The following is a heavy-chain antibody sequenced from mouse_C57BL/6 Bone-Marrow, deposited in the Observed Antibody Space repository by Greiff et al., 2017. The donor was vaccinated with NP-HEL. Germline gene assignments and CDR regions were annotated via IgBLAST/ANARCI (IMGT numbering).Heavy chain of an antibody. CDR2: IYPGNSDT. Sequence: VQLQQSGPVLARPGASVKMSCKTSGYTFTSYWMHWVKQRPGQGLEWIGAIYPGNSDTSYNQKFKGKAKLTAAPSASTAYMELSSLSDEDSAVYYCTRGYYGYDEGFAYWGQGTLVTVSA. CDR3: TRGYYGYDEGFAY. D-gene: IGHD2-2*01. CDR1: GYTFTSYW. V-gene: IGHV1-5*01. J-gene: IGHJ3*01.